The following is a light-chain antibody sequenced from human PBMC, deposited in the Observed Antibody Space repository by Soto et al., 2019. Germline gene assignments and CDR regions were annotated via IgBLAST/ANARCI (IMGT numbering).Light chain of an antibody. V-gene: IGLV2-14*01. CDR2: VVS. CDR1: SSDVGGYNY. Sequence: QSVLTQPASVSGSPVQSITISCTGTSSDVGGYNYVSWHQQHPGKAPKVLISVVSNRPAGVSNRFSGSKSGNTASLTISGLHAEDEADYYCSSYRSGGTFVFGSGTKVTVL. J-gene: IGLJ1*01. CDR3: SSYRSGGTFV.